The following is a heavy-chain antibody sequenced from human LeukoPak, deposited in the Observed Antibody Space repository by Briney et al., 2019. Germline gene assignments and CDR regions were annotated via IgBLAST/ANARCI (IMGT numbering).Heavy chain of an antibody. V-gene: IGHV1-8*01. Sequence: PGASVKVSCKASGYTFTSYDINWVRQATGQGLEWMGWMNPNSGNTGYAQKFQGRVTMIRNTSISTAYMELSSLRSEDTAVYYCARGLHGSYYDYVWGSLDYWGQGTLVTVSS. D-gene: IGHD3-16*01. CDR3: ARGLHGSYYDYVWGSLDY. J-gene: IGHJ4*02. CDR2: MNPNSGNT. CDR1: GYTFTSYD.